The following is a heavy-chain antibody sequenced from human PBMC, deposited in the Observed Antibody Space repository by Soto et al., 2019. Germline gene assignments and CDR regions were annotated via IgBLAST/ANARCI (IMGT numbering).Heavy chain of an antibody. V-gene: IGHV3-23*01. D-gene: IGHD3-22*01. J-gene: IGHJ4*02. Sequence: GGSLRLSCAASGFTFSSYAMSWVRQAPGKGLEWVSAISGSGGSTYYADSVKGRFTISRDNSKNTLYLQMNSLRAEDTAVYYCAKVGYYDSSGYLRPGPFDYWGQGTLVTVSS. CDR2: ISGSGGST. CDR1: GFTFSSYA. CDR3: AKVGYYDSSGYLRPGPFDY.